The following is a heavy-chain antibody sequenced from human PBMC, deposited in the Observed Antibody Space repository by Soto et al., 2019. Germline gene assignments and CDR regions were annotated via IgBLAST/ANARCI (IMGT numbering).Heavy chain of an antibody. V-gene: IGHV3-33*01. D-gene: IGHD4-4*01. CDR3: ARGGLQGVYYGMDV. J-gene: IGHJ6*02. CDR2: IWYDGSNQ. CDR1: GFTFSSYG. Sequence: QVQLVESGGGVVQPGRSLRLSCAASGFTFSSYGMHWVRQAPGKGLEWVAIIWYDGSNQYYADSVKGRFTISRDNSKNTLYLQMNILRAEDTAVYYCARGGLQGVYYGMDVWGQGTTVTVSS.